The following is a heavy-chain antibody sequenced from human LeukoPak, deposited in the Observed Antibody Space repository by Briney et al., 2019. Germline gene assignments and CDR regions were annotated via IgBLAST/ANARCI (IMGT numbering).Heavy chain of an antibody. CDR3: ARDHYGDDFAY. V-gene: IGHV3-66*01. Sequence: GGSLRLSCAASGFTVSSNYMSWVRQAPGKGLEWVSVIYSGGSTYYADSVKGRFTISRDNSKNTLYLQMNSLRAEDTAVYYCARDHYGDDFAYWGQGTLVTVSS. CDR2: IYSGGST. D-gene: IGHD4-17*01. J-gene: IGHJ4*02. CDR1: GFTVSSNY.